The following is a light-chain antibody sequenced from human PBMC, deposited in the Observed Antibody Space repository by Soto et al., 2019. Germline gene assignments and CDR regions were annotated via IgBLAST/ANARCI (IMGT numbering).Light chain of an antibody. J-gene: IGKJ1*01. CDR3: QQYNNWPKT. Sequence: EIVMTQSPATLSVSPGERATLSCRASRSVSSNLAWYQQKPGQAPRLLIYGASTRATGIPARFSGSGSGTEFTLTNSSLQSEDFAVYYCQQYNNWPKTFGQGTKVEIK. V-gene: IGKV3-15*01. CDR1: RSVSSN. CDR2: GAS.